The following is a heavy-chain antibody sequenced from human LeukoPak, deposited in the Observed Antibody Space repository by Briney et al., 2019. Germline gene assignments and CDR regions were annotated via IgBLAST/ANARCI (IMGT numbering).Heavy chain of an antibody. CDR1: GGSISSYY. CDR2: IYYSGST. J-gene: IGHJ4*02. V-gene: IGHV4-59*08. D-gene: IGHD6-19*01. Sequence: SETLSLTCTVSGGSISSYYWSWIRQPPGKGLEWIGYIYYSGSTNYNPSLKSRVTISVDTSKNQFSLKLSSVTAADTAVYYCARHSYSSGWSIFDYWGQGTLVTVSS. CDR3: ARHSYSSGWSIFDY.